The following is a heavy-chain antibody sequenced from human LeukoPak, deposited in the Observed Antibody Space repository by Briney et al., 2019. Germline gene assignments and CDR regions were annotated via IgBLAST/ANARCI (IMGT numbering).Heavy chain of an antibody. D-gene: IGHD4-17*01. Sequence: ASVKVSCTASGYTFTGYYMHSVRQAPGQGLEWMGWINPNSGGTNYAQKFQGRVTMTRDTSISTAYMELSRLRSDDTAVYYCARPDYGDPYGRHAFDIWGQGTMVTVSS. V-gene: IGHV1-2*02. J-gene: IGHJ3*02. CDR3: ARPDYGDPYGRHAFDI. CDR2: INPNSGGT. CDR1: GYTFTGYY.